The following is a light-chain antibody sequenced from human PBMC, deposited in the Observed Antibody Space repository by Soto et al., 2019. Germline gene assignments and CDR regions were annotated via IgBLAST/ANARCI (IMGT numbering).Light chain of an antibody. V-gene: IGKV3-20*01. CDR3: QQYGSSPIT. J-gene: IGKJ5*01. CDR1: QSVSSSY. CDR2: GAS. Sequence: EIVLTQSPGTLSLSPGERATISCRASQSVSSSYLAWYQQKPGQAPRLLIYGASSRATGIPDRFSGSGSGTDFTLTISRLEPEEFAVYYCQQYGSSPITVGKGTRLENK.